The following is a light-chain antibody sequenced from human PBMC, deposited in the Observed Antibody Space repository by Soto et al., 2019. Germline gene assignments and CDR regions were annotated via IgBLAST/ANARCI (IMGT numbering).Light chain of an antibody. J-gene: IGKJ1*01. CDR2: GAS. V-gene: IGKV3-20*01. CDR1: QTVYNGY. CDR3: QHPLRAPRT. Sequence: VLAQAARAVSLSPGERATLSCRVSQTVYNGYLAWYQQKPGQAPRLLIYGASSRATGIPDRFSGSESGAVSTFILSRPAPQAFALSNCQHPLRAPRTFAQGTKVDIK.